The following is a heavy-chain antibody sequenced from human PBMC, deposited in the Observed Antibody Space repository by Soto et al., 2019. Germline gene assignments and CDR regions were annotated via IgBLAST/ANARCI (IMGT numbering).Heavy chain of an antibody. CDR1: VFTFSSYF. Sequence: VVSLRRSCPSSVFTFSSYFINLFRQAPGKGLEWVAVISYDGSNKYYADSVKGRSTISRDNSKNTLYLQMNSLRAEDTAVYYCAKEYNYGMEVWGKGHTVNVSS. V-gene: IGHV3-30*18. CDR3: AKEYNYGMEV. CDR2: ISYDGSNK. J-gene: IGHJ6*04.